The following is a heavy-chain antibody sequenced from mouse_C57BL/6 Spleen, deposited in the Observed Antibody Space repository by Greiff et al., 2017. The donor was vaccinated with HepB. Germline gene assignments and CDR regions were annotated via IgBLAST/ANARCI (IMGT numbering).Heavy chain of an antibody. Sequence: VHVKQSGPELVKPGASVKISCKASGYSFTDYNMNWVKQSNGKSLEWIGVINPNYGTTSYNQKFKGKATLTVDQSSSTAYMQLNSLTSEDSAVYYCASYGKGYYAMDYWGQGTSVTVSS. CDR2: INPNYGTT. CDR3: ASYGKGYYAMDY. J-gene: IGHJ4*01. D-gene: IGHD1-1*02. V-gene: IGHV1-39*01. CDR1: GYSFTDYN.